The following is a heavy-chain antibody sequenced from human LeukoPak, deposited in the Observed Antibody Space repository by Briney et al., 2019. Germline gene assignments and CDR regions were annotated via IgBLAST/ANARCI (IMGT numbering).Heavy chain of an antibody. CDR3: ARDSGVSYCGGDCYSPFLDH. V-gene: IGHV1-46*01. CDR1: GYTFTGYY. CDR2: INPSGGST. Sequence: ASVKVSCKASGYTFTGYYMHWVRQAPGQGLEWMGIINPSGGSTSYAQKFQGRVTMTRDTSTSTVYMELSSLRSEDTAVYYCARDSGVSYCGGDCYSPFLDHWGQGTLVTVSS. D-gene: IGHD2-21*02. J-gene: IGHJ4*02.